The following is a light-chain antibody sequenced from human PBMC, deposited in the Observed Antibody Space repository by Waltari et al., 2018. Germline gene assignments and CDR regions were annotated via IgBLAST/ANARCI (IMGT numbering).Light chain of an antibody. CDR1: QSVSRA. J-gene: IGKJ1*01. CDR2: GAS. CDR3: QHYVRLPVT. Sequence: EIVLTQSPDTLSLSQGERATLSCRASQSVSRALAWYQQKPGQAPRLLISGASNGASGIPDRFSGSGSGTDFSLTISRLEPEDFAVYHCQHYVRLPVTFGQGTRVEIK. V-gene: IGKV3-20*01.